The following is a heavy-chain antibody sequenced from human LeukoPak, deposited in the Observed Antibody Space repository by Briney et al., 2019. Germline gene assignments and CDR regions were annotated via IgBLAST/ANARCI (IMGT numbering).Heavy chain of an antibody. V-gene: IGHV3-23*01. D-gene: IGHD4-17*01. CDR3: AREAVTRNYFDY. CDR2: ISGSGGST. CDR1: GFTFSSYA. Sequence: RGSLRLSCAVSGFTFSSYAMSWVRQAPGKGLEWVSVISGSGGSTYYADSVKGRFTISRDNSKNTLYLQMNSLRAEDTAVYYCAREAVTRNYFDYWGQGTLVTVSS. J-gene: IGHJ4*02.